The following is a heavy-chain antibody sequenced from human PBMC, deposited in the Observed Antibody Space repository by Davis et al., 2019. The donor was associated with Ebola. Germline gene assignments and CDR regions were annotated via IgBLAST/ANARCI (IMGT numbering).Heavy chain of an antibody. J-gene: IGHJ6*03. CDR1: GFTFSSYS. CDR3: ARGLSGRQLENYYYMDV. V-gene: IGHV3-21*01. Sequence: GESLKISCAASGFTFSSYSMNWVRQAPGKGLEWVSSISSSSSYIYYADSVKGRFTISRDNAKNSLYLQMNSLRAEDTAVYYCARGLSGRQLENYYYMDVWGQGTTVTVSS. D-gene: IGHD6-6*01. CDR2: ISSSSSYI.